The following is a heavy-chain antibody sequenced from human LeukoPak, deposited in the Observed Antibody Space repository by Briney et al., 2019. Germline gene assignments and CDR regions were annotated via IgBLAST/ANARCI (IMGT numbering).Heavy chain of an antibody. V-gene: IGHV4-31*03. D-gene: IGHD1-26*01. J-gene: IGHJ4*02. CDR1: GGSISSGGYY. Sequence: SETLSLTCTVSGGSISSGGYYWSWIRQHPGKGLEWIGYIYYSGSTYYNPSLKSRVTISVDTSKNQFSLKLSSVTAADTAVYYCAREARVGASYYFDYWGRGTLVTVSS. CDR3: AREARVGASYYFDY. CDR2: IYYSGST.